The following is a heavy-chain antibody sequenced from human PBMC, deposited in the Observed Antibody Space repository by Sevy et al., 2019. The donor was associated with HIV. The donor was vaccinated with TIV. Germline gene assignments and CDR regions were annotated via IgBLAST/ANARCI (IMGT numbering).Heavy chain of an antibody. Sequence: GGSLRLSCAASGFTFSTYAMNWVRQAPGKGLEWVSSISNNGATTYYTDSVKDRFTISRDNSKNMVYLQMNSLRTEDTAVYHCANLEDYSFPLDFWGQGTLVTVSS. CDR1: GFTFSTYA. D-gene: IGHD2-15*01. CDR3: ANLEDYSFPLDF. V-gene: IGHV3-23*01. J-gene: IGHJ4*02. CDR2: ISNNGATT.